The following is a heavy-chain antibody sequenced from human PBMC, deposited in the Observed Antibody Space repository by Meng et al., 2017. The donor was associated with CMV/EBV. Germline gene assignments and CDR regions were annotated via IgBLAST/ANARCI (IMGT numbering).Heavy chain of an antibody. D-gene: IGHD6-13*01. CDR2: IYWDDDK. V-gene: IGHV2-5*02. Sequence: ISVKEYLPTLVKPTQILTLTCTFSGLSLSTSGVGVGWIRQPPGKALEWLALIYWDDDKRYSPSLKSRLTITKDTSKNQVVLTMTNMDPVDTATYYCAHRGRIAAAGTDWFDPWGQGTLVTASS. J-gene: IGHJ5*02. CDR1: GLSLSTSGVG. CDR3: AHRGRIAAAGTDWFDP.